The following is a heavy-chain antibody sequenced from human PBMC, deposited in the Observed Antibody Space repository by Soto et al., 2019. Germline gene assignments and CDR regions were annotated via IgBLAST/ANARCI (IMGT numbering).Heavy chain of an antibody. Sequence: GGSLRLSCAASGFTFSSYWMHWVRQAPGKGLVWVSRINSDGSSTSYADSVKGRFTISRDNAKNTLYLQMNSLRAEDTAVYYCARTRRDCSSTSCSQEYFFDYWGQGTLVTVSS. CDR1: GFTFSSYW. V-gene: IGHV3-74*01. CDR2: INSDGSST. J-gene: IGHJ4*02. CDR3: ARTRRDCSSTSCSQEYFFDY. D-gene: IGHD2-2*01.